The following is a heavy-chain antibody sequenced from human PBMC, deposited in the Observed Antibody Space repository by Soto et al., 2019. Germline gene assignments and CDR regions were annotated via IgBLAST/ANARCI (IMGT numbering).Heavy chain of an antibody. CDR1: GGSISGYY. D-gene: IGHD3-9*01. CDR3: ARGWDILTGYCCHFDY. V-gene: IGHV4-59*13. J-gene: IGHJ4*02. Sequence: PSETLSLTCTVSGGSISGYYWSWIRQPPGKGLEWIGYMYNTGSTVYNPSFKSRVTISVDTSKNQSSLKLSSVTAADTAVYYCARGWDILTGYCCHFDYWGQGTLVTVSS. CDR2: MYNTGST.